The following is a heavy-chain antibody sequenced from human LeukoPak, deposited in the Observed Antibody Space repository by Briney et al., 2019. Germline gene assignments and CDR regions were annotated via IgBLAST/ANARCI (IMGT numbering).Heavy chain of an antibody. D-gene: IGHD4-23*01. CDR1: GGSISSHY. CDR3: AREIRDYTGKFGYFDY. CDR2: IYYSGST. V-gene: IGHV4-59*11. Sequence: SETLSLTCTVSGGSISSHYWSWVRQPPGKGLEWIAYIYYSGSTNYNPSLKSRVTISVDTSKNQFSLNPSSVTAADTAVYYCAREIRDYTGKFGYFDYWGQGTLVTVSS. J-gene: IGHJ4*02.